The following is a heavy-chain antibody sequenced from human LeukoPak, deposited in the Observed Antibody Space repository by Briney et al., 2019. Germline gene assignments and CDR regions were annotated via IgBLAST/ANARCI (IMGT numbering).Heavy chain of an antibody. CDR2: THHSGST. CDR3: ARHRRGYSGYDWDRWFDP. V-gene: IGHV4-38-2*02. Sequence: SETLSLTCIVSGYSISSGYYWGWIRQPPGKGLEWIGNTHHSGSTYYNPSLKSRVTISVDTSKNQLSLKLSSVTAADTAVYYCARHRRGYSGYDWDRWFDPWGQGTLDTVSS. D-gene: IGHD5-12*01. J-gene: IGHJ5*02. CDR1: GYSISSGYY.